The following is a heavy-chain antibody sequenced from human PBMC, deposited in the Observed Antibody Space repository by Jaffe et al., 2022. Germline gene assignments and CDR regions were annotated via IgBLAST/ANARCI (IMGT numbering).Heavy chain of an antibody. CDR2: ISWNSGSI. J-gene: IGHJ6*03. V-gene: IGHV3-9*01. Sequence: EVQLVESGGGLVQPGRSLRLSCAASGFTFDDYAMHWVRQAPGKGLEWVSGISWNSGSIGYADSVKGRFTISRDNAKNSLYLQMNSLRAEDTALYYCAKECCSNTYYYYYYYMDVWGKGTTVTVSS. D-gene: IGHD2-2*01. CDR1: GFTFDDYA. CDR3: AKECCSNTYYYYYYYMDV.